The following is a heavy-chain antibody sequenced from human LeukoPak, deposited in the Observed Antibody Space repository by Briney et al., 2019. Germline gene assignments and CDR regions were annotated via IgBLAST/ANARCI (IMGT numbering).Heavy chain of an antibody. Sequence: GGSLRLSCAASGFTFSSYSMNWVRQAPGKGLEWVSSISSSSSYIYYADSVKGRFTISRDNAKNSLYLQMNSLRAEDTANYYCARDVPLMGASKTRYFDYWGQGTLVTVSS. D-gene: IGHD1-26*01. CDR3: ARDVPLMGASKTRYFDY. J-gene: IGHJ4*02. CDR2: ISSSSSYI. V-gene: IGHV3-21*01. CDR1: GFTFSSYS.